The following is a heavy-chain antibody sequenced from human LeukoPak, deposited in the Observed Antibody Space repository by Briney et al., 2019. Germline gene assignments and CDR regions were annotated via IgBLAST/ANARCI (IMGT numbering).Heavy chain of an antibody. J-gene: IGHJ2*01. CDR2: ISYDGSNK. D-gene: IGHD2-2*01. CDR1: GFPFSNYG. Sequence: PGGSLRLSCAASGFPFSNYGMHWVRQAPGKGLEWVAVISYDGSNKYYADSVKGRFIISRDNSKNTLYLQMNSLRAEDTAVYYCARVSAAMAHWHFDLWGRGTLVTVSS. V-gene: IGHV3-30*03. CDR3: ARVSAAMAHWHFDL.